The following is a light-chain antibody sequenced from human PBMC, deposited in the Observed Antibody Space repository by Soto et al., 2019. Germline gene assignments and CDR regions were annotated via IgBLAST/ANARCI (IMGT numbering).Light chain of an antibody. V-gene: IGKV1-39*01. J-gene: IGKJ2*01. Sequence: DIQMTQSPSSLSASVGDRVTITCRASQTVSRYLNWYQQKPGKAPKLLIYAASSLQTGVPSRFSGCGSGTDFTLTLSSLQPEDFATYYCQQSYSTSVFGRGTMLEIK. CDR1: QTVSRY. CDR2: AAS. CDR3: QQSYSTSV.